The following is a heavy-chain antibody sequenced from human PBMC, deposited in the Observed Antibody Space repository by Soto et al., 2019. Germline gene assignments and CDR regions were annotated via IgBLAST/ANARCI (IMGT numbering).Heavy chain of an antibody. CDR3: ARGPHIVLMVYAPFDY. Sequence: QVQLVQSGAEVKKPGSSVKVSCKASGGTFSSYAISWVRQAPGQGLEWMGGIIPIFGTANYAQKFQGRVTITADESTRTAYMELSSLRSEDTAVYYCARGPHIVLMVYAPFDYWGQGTLVTVSS. CDR2: IIPIFGTA. V-gene: IGHV1-69*01. D-gene: IGHD2-8*01. J-gene: IGHJ4*02. CDR1: GGTFSSYA.